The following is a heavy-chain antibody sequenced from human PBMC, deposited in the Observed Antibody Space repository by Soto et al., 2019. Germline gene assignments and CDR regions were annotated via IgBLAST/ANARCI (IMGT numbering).Heavy chain of an antibody. CDR3: ARSKRGYSNHRASYYYYMDV. Sequence: ASVKVSCKASGYTFTSYDINWVRQATGQGLEWMGWMNPNSGNTGYAQKFQGRVTMTRNTSIRTAYMELSSLRSEDTAVYYCARSKRGYSNHRASYYYYMDVWGKGTTVTVSS. V-gene: IGHV1-8*01. CDR2: MNPNSGNT. J-gene: IGHJ6*03. CDR1: GYTFTSYD. D-gene: IGHD4-4*01.